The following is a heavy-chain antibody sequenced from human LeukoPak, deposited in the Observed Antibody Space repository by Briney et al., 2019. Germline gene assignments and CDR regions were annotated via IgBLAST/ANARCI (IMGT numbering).Heavy chain of an antibody. Sequence: GGSLRLSCVGSTFTFSDYGMHWGRQAPGKGLEWVAFIRNDGAKTYYADSAKGRFTISRDNSRNTLYLQMNSLTAEDTAVFYCAKDGVILAPGVYWYMDVWGRGTTVTVSS. D-gene: IGHD3-16*02. V-gene: IGHV3-30*02. CDR1: TFTFSDYG. CDR2: IRNDGAKT. CDR3: AKDGVILAPGVYWYMDV. J-gene: IGHJ6*03.